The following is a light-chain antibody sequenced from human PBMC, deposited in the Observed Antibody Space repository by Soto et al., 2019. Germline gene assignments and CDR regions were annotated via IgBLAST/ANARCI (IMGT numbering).Light chain of an antibody. CDR3: QQSYSMPIT. J-gene: IGKJ5*01. CDR2: AAS. V-gene: IGKV1-39*01. CDR1: QSISFY. Sequence: DIQMTQSPSSLSASVGARVSITCRASQSISFYLNWYQQKPGKAHKVLIYAASNLQSGVPSRFSGSGSGTDFTLTISSLQPEDFATYYCQQSYSMPITFGQGTRLEIK.